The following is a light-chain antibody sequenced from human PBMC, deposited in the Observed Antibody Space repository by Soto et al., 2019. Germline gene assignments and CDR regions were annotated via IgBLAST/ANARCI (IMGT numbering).Light chain of an antibody. Sequence: QPVLTQPASVSGSPGQSITISCTGTNTDVGSYILVSWYQYHPGKAPKLMIFEGTKRPSEVSNRFSASKSGNTASLTISGLQADDEAHYYCCSYDGSGTWVFGGGTKVTVL. CDR2: EGT. J-gene: IGLJ3*02. CDR3: CSYDGSGTWV. V-gene: IGLV2-23*01. CDR1: NTDVGSYIL.